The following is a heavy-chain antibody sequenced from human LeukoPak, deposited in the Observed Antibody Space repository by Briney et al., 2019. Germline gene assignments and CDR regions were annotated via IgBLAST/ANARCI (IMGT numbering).Heavy chain of an antibody. CDR1: GGSIRSSYYY. D-gene: IGHD2-2*02. CDR2: IYYSGST. V-gene: IGHV4-30-4*08. J-gene: IGHJ4*02. CDR3: ASSAEEDCSSTSCYTLDY. Sequence: SETLSLTCTVSGGSIRSSYYYWGWIRQPPGKGLEWIGYIYYSGSTYYNPSLKSRVTISVDTSKNQFSLKLSSVTAADTAVYYYASSAEEDCSSTSCYTLDYWGQGTLVTVSS.